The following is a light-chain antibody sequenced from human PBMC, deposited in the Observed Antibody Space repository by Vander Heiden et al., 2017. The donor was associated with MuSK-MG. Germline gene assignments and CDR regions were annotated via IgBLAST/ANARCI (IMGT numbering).Light chain of an antibody. CDR1: QDISNY. Sequence: DIQVTQSPSSLSASVGDRVTITCQASQDISNYLGWYQQKPGKAPQLLLYDASTLETGVPSRFSGSGSGTDFTFTISSLQPDDIATYYCQQYDDLPRTFGQGTKVEIK. CDR2: DAS. J-gene: IGKJ1*01. V-gene: IGKV1-33*01. CDR3: QQYDDLPRT.